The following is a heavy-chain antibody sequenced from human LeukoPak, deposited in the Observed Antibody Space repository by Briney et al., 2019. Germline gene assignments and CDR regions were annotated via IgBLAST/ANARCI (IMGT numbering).Heavy chain of an antibody. Sequence: GGSQRLSCAASGFTFSSYAMSWVRQSPGKGLEWVSAISGSGGSTYYADSVKGRFTISRDNSKNTLYLQMNSLRAEDTAVYYCAKGAGRGYCSGGSCDYFDYWGQGTLVTVSS. CDR3: AKGAGRGYCSGGSCDYFDY. CDR2: ISGSGGST. J-gene: IGHJ4*02. V-gene: IGHV3-23*01. D-gene: IGHD2-15*01. CDR1: GFTFSSYA.